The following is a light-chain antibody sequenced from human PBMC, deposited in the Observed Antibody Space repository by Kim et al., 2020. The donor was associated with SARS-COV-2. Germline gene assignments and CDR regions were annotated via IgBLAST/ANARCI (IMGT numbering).Light chain of an antibody. V-gene: IGKV3-15*01. CDR3: QQYNNWPPLT. CDR1: QSVSSN. Sequence: STGESATLSGRASQSVSSNLAWYQQKPGQAPRLLIYGASTRATGIPARFSGSGSGTEFTLTISSLQSEDFAVYYCQQYNNWPPLTFGGGTKVDIK. J-gene: IGKJ4*01. CDR2: GAS.